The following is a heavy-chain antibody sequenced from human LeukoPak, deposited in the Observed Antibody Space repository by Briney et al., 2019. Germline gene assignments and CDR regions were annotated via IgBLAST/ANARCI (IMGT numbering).Heavy chain of an antibody. D-gene: IGHD6-19*01. CDR3: ARPTTSGLYSH. V-gene: IGHV3-48*01. CDR1: GFTFSDFD. Sequence: PGGSLRLSCAASGFTFSDFDLNWVRQAPGKGLEWVSYISGSSRTTYYTDSVKGRFTISRDNAKNSLYLQMNSLRAEDTAVYYCARPTTSGLYSHWGQGTMVTVSP. J-gene: IGHJ3*01. CDR2: ISGSSRTT.